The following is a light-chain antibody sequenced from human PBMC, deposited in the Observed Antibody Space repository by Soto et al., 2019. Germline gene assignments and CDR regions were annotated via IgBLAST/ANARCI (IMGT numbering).Light chain of an antibody. V-gene: IGKV3-15*01. CDR1: QSISTF. J-gene: IGKJ4*01. CDR3: QQFSSYPLT. Sequence: ELVMTQSPATLSVAPWERATLSFRASQSISTFLAWYQQKPGQAPRLLIYGASTRATGIPARFSGSGSGTEFTLTISSLQSEDFAVYYCQQFSSYPLTFGGGTKVDI. CDR2: GAS.